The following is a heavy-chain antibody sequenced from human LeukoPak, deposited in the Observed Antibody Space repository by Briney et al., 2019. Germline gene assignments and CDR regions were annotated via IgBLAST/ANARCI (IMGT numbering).Heavy chain of an antibody. Sequence: PGGSLRLSCAASGFTFSTYWMSWVRQAPGKGLEWVANIKQDGSEKYYVDSVKGRFTISGDNAKNSLYVQMNSLRAEDTAVYYCARGDSSGWYPGDYWGQGTLVTVSS. CDR2: IKQDGSEK. D-gene: IGHD6-19*01. CDR1: GFTFSTYW. V-gene: IGHV3-7*03. J-gene: IGHJ4*02. CDR3: ARGDSSGWYPGDY.